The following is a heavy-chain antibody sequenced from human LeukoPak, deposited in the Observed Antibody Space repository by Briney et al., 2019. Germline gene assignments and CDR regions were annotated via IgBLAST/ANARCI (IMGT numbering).Heavy chain of an antibody. Sequence: ASVKVSCKASGYTFTGYFMHWVRQAPGQGLEWMGRINSNTGGTTYAQKFQGRVTMTRDTSITTAHMELSRLKSDDTAVYYCARVRNGDYVTHWGQGTLVTVSS. CDR3: ARVRNGDYVTH. J-gene: IGHJ4*02. D-gene: IGHD4-17*01. CDR1: GYTFTGYF. V-gene: IGHV1-2*06. CDR2: INSNTGGT.